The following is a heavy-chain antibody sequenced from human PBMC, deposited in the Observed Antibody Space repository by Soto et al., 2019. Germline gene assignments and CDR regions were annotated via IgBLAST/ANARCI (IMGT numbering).Heavy chain of an antibody. CDR3: AREGPPITMVRGNYYYGMDV. J-gene: IGHJ6*02. V-gene: IGHV3-7*03. CDR2: IKQDGSEK. D-gene: IGHD3-10*01. CDR1: GFTFSSYW. Sequence: GGSLRLSCAASGFTFSSYWMSWVRQAPGRGLEWVANIKQDGSEKYYVDSVKGRFTISRDNAKNSLYLQMNSLRAEDTAVYYCAREGPPITMVRGNYYYGMDVWGQGTTVSVS.